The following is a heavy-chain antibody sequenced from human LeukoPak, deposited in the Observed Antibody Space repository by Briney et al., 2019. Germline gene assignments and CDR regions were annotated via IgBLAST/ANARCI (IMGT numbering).Heavy chain of an antibody. CDR1: GFTFSSYG. CDR3: ARDQWYYYGSGSLNY. Sequence: GGSLRLSCSASGFTFSSYGMHWVRQAPGKGLEWVAVIWYDGSNKYYADSVKGRFTISRDNSKNTLYLQMNSLRAEDTAVYYCARDQWYYYGSGSLNYWGQGTLVTVSS. V-gene: IGHV3-33*08. J-gene: IGHJ4*02. CDR2: IWYDGSNK. D-gene: IGHD3-10*01.